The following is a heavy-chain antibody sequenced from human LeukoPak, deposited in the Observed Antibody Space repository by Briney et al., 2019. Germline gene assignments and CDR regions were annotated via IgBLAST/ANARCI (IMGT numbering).Heavy chain of an antibody. V-gene: IGHV1-2*02. D-gene: IGHD3-10*01. CDR3: ARELMVRGVIVALDI. J-gene: IGHJ3*02. CDR1: GYTFTGYY. CDR2: INPNSGGT. Sequence: ASVKVSCKASGYTFTGYYIHWVRQAPGQGLEWMGWINPNSGGTNYAQEFQGRVTMTRDTPISTGYMELSSLRSDDTAVYHCARELMVRGVIVALDIWGQGTMVTVSS.